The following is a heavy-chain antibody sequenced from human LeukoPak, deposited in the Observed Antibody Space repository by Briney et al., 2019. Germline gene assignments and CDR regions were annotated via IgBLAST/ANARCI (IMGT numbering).Heavy chain of an antibody. CDR1: GGSISSSSYY. Sequence: SETLSLTCTVSGGSISSSSYYWGWIRQPPGKGLEWIGSIYYSGSTYYNPSLKSRVTISVDTSKNQFSLKLSSVTAADTAVYYCARLGRGYSYGYQDYYYGMDVWGQGTTVTVSS. D-gene: IGHD5-18*01. J-gene: IGHJ6*02. V-gene: IGHV4-39*07. CDR3: ARLGRGYSYGYQDYYYGMDV. CDR2: IYYSGST.